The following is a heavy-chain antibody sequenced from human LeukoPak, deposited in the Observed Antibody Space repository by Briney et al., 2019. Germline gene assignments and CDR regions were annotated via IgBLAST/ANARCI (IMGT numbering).Heavy chain of an antibody. Sequence: KPSETLPLTCTVSGGSINSYYYNWIRQPPGKGLECIGYISYSGSTNYNPSLRSRVTISIDTSKNQFSLKLSSVTAADTAVYYCATRSSGYYYGMDVWGQGTTVTVSS. J-gene: IGHJ6*02. V-gene: IGHV4-59*01. D-gene: IGHD6-6*01. CDR2: ISYSGST. CDR1: GGSINSYY. CDR3: ATRSSGYYYGMDV.